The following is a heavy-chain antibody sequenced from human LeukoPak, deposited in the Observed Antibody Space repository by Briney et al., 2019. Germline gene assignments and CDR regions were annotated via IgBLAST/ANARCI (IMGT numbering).Heavy chain of an antibody. V-gene: IGHV3-9*01. D-gene: IGHD2-15*01. Sequence: GGSLRLSCAASGFTFDDYAMHWVRQAPGKGLEWVSGISWNSGSIGYADSVKGRFTISRDNAKNSLYLQMSSLRAEDTALYYCAKAVMVAATHFDYWGQGNLVTVSS. CDR3: AKAVMVAATHFDY. J-gene: IGHJ4*02. CDR2: ISWNSGSI. CDR1: GFTFDDYA.